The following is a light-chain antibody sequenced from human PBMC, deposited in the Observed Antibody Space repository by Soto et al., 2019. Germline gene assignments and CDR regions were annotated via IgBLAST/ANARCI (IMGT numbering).Light chain of an antibody. CDR2: GAS. CDR1: QSVSISY. V-gene: IGKV3-20*01. J-gene: IGKJ1*01. Sequence: EIVLTQSPRTLCLSPGERATLSCRASQSVSISYLAWYQQKSGQAPRLLIYGASNRATGIPDRFSGSGSGTDFSLIISRLEPEDFAVYYCQQYGSSGTFGQGTKVDIK. CDR3: QQYGSSGT.